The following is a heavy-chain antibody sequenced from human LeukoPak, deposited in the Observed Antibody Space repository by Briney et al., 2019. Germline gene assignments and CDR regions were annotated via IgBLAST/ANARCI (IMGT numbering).Heavy chain of an antibody. Sequence: PGGSLRLSCAASGFTFSSYSMNWVRQAPGKGLEWVSSISSSSSYIYYADSVKGRFTISRDNAKNSLYLQMNSLKTEDTAVYYCTGRYYYDSSGYYATRDYWGQGALVTVSS. V-gene: IGHV3-21*04. CDR2: ISSSSSYI. CDR3: TGRYYYDSSGYYATRDY. D-gene: IGHD3-22*01. CDR1: GFTFSSYS. J-gene: IGHJ4*02.